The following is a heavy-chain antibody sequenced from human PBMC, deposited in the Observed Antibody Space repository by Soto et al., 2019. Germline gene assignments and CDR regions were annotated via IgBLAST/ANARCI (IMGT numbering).Heavy chain of an antibody. V-gene: IGHV1-2*04. D-gene: IGHD2-2*01. CDR1: GYTFTGYY. CDR2: INPNSGGT. J-gene: IGHJ4*02. Sequence: ASVKVSCKASGYTFTGYYMHWVRQAPGQGLEWMGWINPNSGGTNYAQKFQGWVTMTRDTSISTAYMVLSRLRSDDTAVYYCAVTVGYCSSTSCPPGHWGQGTLVTVSS. CDR3: AVTVGYCSSTSCPPGH.